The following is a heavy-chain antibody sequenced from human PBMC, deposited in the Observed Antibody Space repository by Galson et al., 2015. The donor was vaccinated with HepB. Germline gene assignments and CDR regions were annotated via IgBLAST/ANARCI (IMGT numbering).Heavy chain of an antibody. CDR3: ARVVQQLLLYSYYGMDV. J-gene: IGHJ6*02. CDR2: ISPDGSTK. CDR1: GFTFNTYA. V-gene: IGHV3-30*04. D-gene: IGHD6-13*01. Sequence: SLRLSCAASGFTFNTYAMHWVRQAPGKGLEWVAAISPDGSTKYYADSVKGRSTISRDNSNNTLYLQMNSLGPEDTAVYSCARVVQQLLLYSYYGMDVWGQGTTVTISS.